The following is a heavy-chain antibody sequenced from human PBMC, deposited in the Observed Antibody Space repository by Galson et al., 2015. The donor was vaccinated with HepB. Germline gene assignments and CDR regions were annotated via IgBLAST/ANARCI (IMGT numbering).Heavy chain of an antibody. CDR2: ISGSGGST. CDR1: GFTFSSYA. J-gene: IGHJ4*02. CDR3: AKTAHWATMIVVVITSALDY. Sequence: SLRLSCAASGFTFSSYAMSWVRQAPGKGLEWVSAISGSGGSTYYADSAKGRFTISRDNSKNTLYLQMNSLRAEDTAVYYCAKTAHWATMIVVVITSALDYWGQGTLVTVSS. D-gene: IGHD3-22*01. V-gene: IGHV3-23*01.